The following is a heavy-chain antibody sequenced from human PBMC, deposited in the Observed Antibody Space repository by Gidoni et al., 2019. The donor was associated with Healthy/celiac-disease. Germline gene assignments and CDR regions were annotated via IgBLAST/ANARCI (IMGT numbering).Heavy chain of an antibody. J-gene: IGHJ4*02. CDR1: RDTFRSYA. V-gene: IGHV1-69*01. CDR2: IIPIFGTA. CDR3: ASDFPTGDSSGYYYYY. Sequence: QGQLGQTRAEVKTPGSWVTVSCNASRDTFRSYAISWVRPAPGQGLEWMGGIIPIFGTANYAQKFQGSVTITADASTSPAYLELSSLSSEDTVVYYCASDFPTGDSSGYYYYYWGQGTLVTVSS. D-gene: IGHD3-22*01.